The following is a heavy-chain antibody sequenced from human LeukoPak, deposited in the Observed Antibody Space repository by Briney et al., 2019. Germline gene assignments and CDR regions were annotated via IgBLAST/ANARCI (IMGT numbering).Heavy chain of an antibody. CDR2: IYRSDSA. CDR3: ARDPGLPNGMAV. V-gene: IGHV3-66*01. CDR1: GFTVSSDY. Sequence: GGSLRLSCAASGFTVSSDYVSWVRQAPGKGLEWVSTIYRSDSAYYADSVKGRFTISRDNSKNTLYLQLNSLRAEDTAVYYCARDPGLPNGMAVWGQGTTVTVSS. J-gene: IGHJ6*02.